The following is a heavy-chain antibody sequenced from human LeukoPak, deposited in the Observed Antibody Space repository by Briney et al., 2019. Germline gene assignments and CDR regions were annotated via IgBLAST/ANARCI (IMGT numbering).Heavy chain of an antibody. J-gene: IGHJ4*02. CDR2: IKQDGSEI. D-gene: IGHD2-2*01. Sequence: PGRSLRLSCAASGFTFSSYWMSWVRQAPGKGLEWVANIKQDGSEIYYVDSVKGRFTISRDNAKNSLYLQMNSLRAEDTAVYYCARDRIVVVPAALYYFDYWGQGTLVTVSS. CDR1: GFTFSSYW. CDR3: ARDRIVVVPAALYYFDY. V-gene: IGHV3-7*01.